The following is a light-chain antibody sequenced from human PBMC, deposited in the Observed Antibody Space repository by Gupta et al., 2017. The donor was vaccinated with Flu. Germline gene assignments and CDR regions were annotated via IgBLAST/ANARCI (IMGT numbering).Light chain of an antibody. Sequence: SYELPQPPSVSVSPRQTARTTSSGDALPKQYAYWYQQKPGQAPVLVIYKDSERPSGIPERFSGSSSGTTVTLTISGVQAEDEADYYCQSADSSGTYPYVVFGGGTKLTVL. V-gene: IGLV3-25*02. CDR3: QSADSSGTYPYVV. CDR2: KDS. CDR1: ALPKQY. J-gene: IGLJ2*01.